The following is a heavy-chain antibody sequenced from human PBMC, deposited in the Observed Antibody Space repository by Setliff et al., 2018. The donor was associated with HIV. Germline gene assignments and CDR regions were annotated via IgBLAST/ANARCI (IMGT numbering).Heavy chain of an antibody. CDR1: GYTLAGYF. CDR2: VSAHNGIT. D-gene: IGHD3-10*01. V-gene: IGHV1-18*04. J-gene: IGHJ4*02. CDR3: ARDGMVRGVRRKLDY. Sequence: ASVKVSCKASGYTLAGYFMHWVRQAPGQGLEWMGWVSAHNGITNYAKKFQGRVTMTTDTSTSTAYMDLRSLGSDDTAVYYCARDGMVRGVRRKLDYWGRGTLVTVSS.